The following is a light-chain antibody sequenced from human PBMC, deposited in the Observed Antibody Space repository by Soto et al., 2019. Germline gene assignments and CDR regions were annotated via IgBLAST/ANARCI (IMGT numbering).Light chain of an antibody. Sequence: QSALTQPPSASGSPRQSVSISCTGTSSDVGAYNYVSWYQQHPGKAPKLMIYEVSKRPSGVPDRFSGSKSGNATCLTVSGLQSEDDADYYCSSYAGSDNYVFGTGTKLTVL. CDR3: SSYAGSDNYV. V-gene: IGLV2-8*01. CDR2: EVS. CDR1: SSDVGAYNY. J-gene: IGLJ1*01.